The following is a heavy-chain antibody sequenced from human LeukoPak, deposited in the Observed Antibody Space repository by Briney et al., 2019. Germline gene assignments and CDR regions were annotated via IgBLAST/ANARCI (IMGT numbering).Heavy chain of an antibody. Sequence: PSETLSLTCTVSGGSISSSSYYWGWIPQPPGKGLERIGSYYYSGSTYYNPSHKSRDTISVDTSKNQFSLKLRSVAAADTAVYYCERRYSGSRKEGSSYYYYYMDVWGKGTTVTVSS. CDR3: ERRYSGSRKEGSSYYYYYMDV. CDR2: YYYSGST. J-gene: IGHJ6*03. CDR1: GGSISSSSYY. V-gene: IGHV4-39*07. D-gene: IGHD1-26*01.